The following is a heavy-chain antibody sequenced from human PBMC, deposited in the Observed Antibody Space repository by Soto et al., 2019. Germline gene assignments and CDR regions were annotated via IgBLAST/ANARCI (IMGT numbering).Heavy chain of an antibody. CDR2: IYYSGSI. Sequence: SETLSLTCTVSGGSISSDNYHWTWIRQSPGKGLELIGYIYYSGSIFYNPSFKSRVTISVDTSKNQFSLQLSSVTAADTAVYFCAREDDGGDRDYYGLDVWGQGTTVTVSS. D-gene: IGHD2-21*02. CDR1: GGSISSDNYH. V-gene: IGHV4-30-4*08. CDR3: AREDDGGDRDYYGLDV. J-gene: IGHJ6*02.